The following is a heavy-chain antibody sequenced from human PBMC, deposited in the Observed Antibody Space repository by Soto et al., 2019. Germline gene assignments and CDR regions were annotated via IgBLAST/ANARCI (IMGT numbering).Heavy chain of an antibody. Sequence: ASVKVSCKASAYTFTSYDINWVRQATGQGLEWMAWMNPYNGNTNYAQMLQGRVTMTTDTSTSTAYMELRSLRSDDTAVYYCARDGTVTTFEYCYYYGMDVWGQGTTVTVSS. V-gene: IGHV1-18*01. CDR1: AYTFTSYD. J-gene: IGHJ6*02. D-gene: IGHD4-4*01. CDR2: MNPYNGNT. CDR3: ARDGTVTTFEYCYYYGMDV.